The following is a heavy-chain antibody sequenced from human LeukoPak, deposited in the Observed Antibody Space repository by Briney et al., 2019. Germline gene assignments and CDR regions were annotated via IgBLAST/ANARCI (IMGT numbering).Heavy chain of an antibody. CDR2: ISAYNGNI. J-gene: IGHJ6*04. CDR3: ARSVYSGYDSRYYYYYCMDV. CDR1: GYTFTSYG. D-gene: IGHD5-12*01. V-gene: IGHV1-18*04. Sequence: ASVKVSCKASGYTFTSYGISWVRQAPGQGLEWMGWISAYNGNINYAQKLQGRVTMTTHTSTSTAYMELRSLRCDDTAVYYCARSVYSGYDSRYYYYYCMDVWGKGTTVTVSS.